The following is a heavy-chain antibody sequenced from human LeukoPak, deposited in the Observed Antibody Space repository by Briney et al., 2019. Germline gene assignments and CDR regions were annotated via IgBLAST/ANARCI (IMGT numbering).Heavy chain of an antibody. CDR3: ATIGVPAARGVDY. CDR2: IIPIFGIA. D-gene: IGHD2-2*01. Sequence: SVKVSCKASGGTFSSYAISWVRQAPGQGLEWMGRIIPIFGIANYAQKFQGRVTITADKSTSTAYMELSSLRSEDTAVYYCATIGVPAARGVDYWGQGTLVTVSS. V-gene: IGHV1-69*04. CDR1: GGTFSSYA. J-gene: IGHJ4*02.